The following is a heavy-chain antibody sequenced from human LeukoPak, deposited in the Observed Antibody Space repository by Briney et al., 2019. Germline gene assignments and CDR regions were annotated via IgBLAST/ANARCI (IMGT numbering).Heavy chain of an antibody. Sequence: PGGSLRLSCAASGFTFSSYGMHRVRQAPGKGLEWVALISYDGSNKDYADSVKGRFTISRDNSRNTLYLQMNSLRSEDTAVYYCARVIDGYYYDSTGDLQHWGQGTLVTVSS. CDR2: ISYDGSNK. CDR1: GFTFSSYG. V-gene: IGHV3-30*03. J-gene: IGHJ1*01. D-gene: IGHD3-22*01. CDR3: ARVIDGYYYDSTGDLQH.